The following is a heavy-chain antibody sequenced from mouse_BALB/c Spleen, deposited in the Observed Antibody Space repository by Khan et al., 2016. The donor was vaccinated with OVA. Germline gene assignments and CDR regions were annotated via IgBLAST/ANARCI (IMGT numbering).Heavy chain of an antibody. D-gene: IGHD1-1*01. CDR1: GFTFSSYG. CDR2: INHGGSYT. J-gene: IGHJ3*01. Sequence: EVQLVESGGDLVKPGGSLKLSCEASGFTFSSYGMSWVRQTPDKRLEWVATINHGGSYTYYPDSVKGRLTISRDNATNTLYLQMSSLKSEDTAMYYCARHRFTSPAAWFAYWGQGTLVTVSA. V-gene: IGHV5-6*01. CDR3: ARHRFTSPAAWFAY.